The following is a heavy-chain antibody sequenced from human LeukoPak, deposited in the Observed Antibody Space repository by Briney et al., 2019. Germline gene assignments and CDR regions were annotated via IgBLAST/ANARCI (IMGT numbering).Heavy chain of an antibody. CDR3: ARGGVVEYQLLLGNDY. Sequence: GGSLRLSCAASGFTFSSYGMHWVRQAPGKGLEWVSFIRYDGSNQYYADSVKGRFTISRDNAKNSLYLQMNSLRAEDTAVYYCARGGVVEYQLLLGNDYWGQGTLVTVSS. D-gene: IGHD2-2*01. J-gene: IGHJ4*02. CDR2: IRYDGSNQ. V-gene: IGHV3-30*02. CDR1: GFTFSSYG.